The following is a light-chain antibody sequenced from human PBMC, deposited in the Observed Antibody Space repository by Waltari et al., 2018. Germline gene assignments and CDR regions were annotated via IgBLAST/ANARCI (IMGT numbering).Light chain of an antibody. J-gene: IGLJ1*01. Sequence: QSALTQPASVSGSPGHSITISCTGTSSDVGAYDYVSWYQQYPGKAPKLMIFEVSNRPSGALIRFSGSKAGNTASLTISGLLPEDEADYYCSSFTTSSTQVFGTGTKVTVL. CDR2: EVS. CDR3: SSFTTSSTQV. V-gene: IGLV2-14*01. CDR1: SSDVGAYDY.